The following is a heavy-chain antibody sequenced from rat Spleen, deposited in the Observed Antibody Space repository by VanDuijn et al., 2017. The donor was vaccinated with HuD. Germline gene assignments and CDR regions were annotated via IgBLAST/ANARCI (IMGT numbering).Heavy chain of an antibody. V-gene: IGHV5-31*01. D-gene: IGHD1-12*02. CDR2: ITNASGRT. CDR1: GFTFNNYW. J-gene: IGHJ2*01. Sequence: EVQLVESGGGLVQPGGSLKLSCVASGFTFNNYWMTWIRQAPGKGLEWVASITNASGRTYYPDSVKGRFTISRDNAKSTLYLQMYSLRSEDTATYYCTTDTFYDGTYYPGGFDYWGQGVMVTVSS. CDR3: TTDTFYDGTYYPGGFDY.